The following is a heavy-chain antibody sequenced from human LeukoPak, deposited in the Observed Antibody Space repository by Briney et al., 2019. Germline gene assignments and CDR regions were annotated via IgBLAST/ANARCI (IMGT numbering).Heavy chain of an antibody. J-gene: IGHJ4*02. CDR1: GYSFTNYA. D-gene: IGHD5-18*01. CDR2: INTNTGNP. V-gene: IGHV7-4-1*02. Sequence: ASVKVSCKASGYSFTNYAMNWVRQAPGQGLEWMGWINTNTGNPTFAQGFTGRFVLSLDTSVSTAYLQISSLKAEDTAVYYCARGTPPRFYRYAEIYFDYWGQGTLVTVSS. CDR3: ARGTPPRFYRYAEIYFDY.